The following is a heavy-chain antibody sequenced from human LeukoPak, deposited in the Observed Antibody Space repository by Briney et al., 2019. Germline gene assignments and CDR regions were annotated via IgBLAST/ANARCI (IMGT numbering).Heavy chain of an antibody. Sequence: PSETLSLTCTVSGGSISSYYWSWIRQPPGKGLEWIGYIYYSGSTNYNPSLKSRVTISVDTSKNQFSLKLGSVTAADTAVYYCARSYYYDTSGYYLWGQGTLVTVSS. V-gene: IGHV4-59*08. J-gene: IGHJ5*02. CDR3: ARSYYYDTSGYYL. CDR2: IYYSGST. D-gene: IGHD3-22*01. CDR1: GGSISSYY.